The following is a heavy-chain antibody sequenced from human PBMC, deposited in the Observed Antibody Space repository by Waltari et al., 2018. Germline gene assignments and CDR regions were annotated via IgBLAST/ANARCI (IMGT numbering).Heavy chain of an antibody. J-gene: IGHJ5*02. Sequence: QVQLQESGPALVRPSETLSLTCVVSDYSIGSGYYWGWLRQAPGKGLEWIANIYHEGNTYYNPSLKSRVAISMDTSENQFSLKLRSVTATDTAVYYCARLALGYCTSPRCRQNESWGQGTLVTVSS. CDR1: DYSIGSGYY. CDR3: ARLALGYCTSPRCRQNES. V-gene: IGHV4-38-2*01. CDR2: IYHEGNT. D-gene: IGHD2-8*01.